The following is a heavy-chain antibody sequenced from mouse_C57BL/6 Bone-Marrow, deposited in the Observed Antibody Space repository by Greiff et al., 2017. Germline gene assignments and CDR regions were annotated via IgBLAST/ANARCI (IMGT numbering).Heavy chain of an antibody. Sequence: QVQLQQSGPGLVQPSQSLSITCTVSGFSFTSYGVHWVRQPPGKGLEWLGVIWSGGSTDYNASFISRLSICKDNSKRQVFFKMSSLQADDTAIYYCAKRVSYYAVDYWGRGTAVTVTA. J-gene: IGHJ4*01. CDR2: IWSGGST. V-gene: IGHV2-4*01. CDR3: AKRVSYYAVDY. CDR1: GFSFTSYG.